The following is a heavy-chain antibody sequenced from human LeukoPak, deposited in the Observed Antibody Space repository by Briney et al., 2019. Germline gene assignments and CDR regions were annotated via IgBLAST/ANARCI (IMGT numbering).Heavy chain of an antibody. J-gene: IGHJ6*02. D-gene: IGHD5-18*01. CDR2: IRYDGSNK. Sequence: GGSLGLSCAASGFTFSSYDMHWVRQAPGKGLEWVAFIRYDGSNKYYADSVKGRFTISRDSSKNTLYLQMNSLRAEDTAVYYCAKGRDSYRYDMDVWGQGTTVTVSS. CDR1: GFTFSSYD. V-gene: IGHV3-30*02. CDR3: AKGRDSYRYDMDV.